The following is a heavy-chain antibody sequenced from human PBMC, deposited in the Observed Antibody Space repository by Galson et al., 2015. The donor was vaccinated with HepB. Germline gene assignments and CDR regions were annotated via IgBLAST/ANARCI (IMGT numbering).Heavy chain of an antibody. V-gene: IGHV4-34*01. J-gene: IGHJ4*02. CDR3: ARDGGSYGLDY. CDR2: INHSGST. D-gene: IGHD1-26*01. CDR1: GGSFSGYY. Sequence: ETLSLTCAVYGGSFSGYYWSWIRQPPGKGLEWIGEINHSGSTNYNPSLKSRVTISVDTSKNQFSLKLSSVTAADTAVYYCARDGGSYGLDYWGQGTLVTVSS.